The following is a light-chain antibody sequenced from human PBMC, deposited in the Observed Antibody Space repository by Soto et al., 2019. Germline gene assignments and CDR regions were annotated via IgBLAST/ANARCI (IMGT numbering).Light chain of an antibody. CDR1: QSVSNNY. V-gene: IGKV3-20*01. J-gene: IGKJ1*01. CDR3: QQYGSSGT. Sequence: EIVVTQAPGTLSLSTGERATLSCRASQSVSNNYLAWYQQKPGQAPRLLIYGASNRATGIPDRFSGSGSGTDFTLTISRLEPEDFAVYYCQQYGSSGTFGQGTKVDIK. CDR2: GAS.